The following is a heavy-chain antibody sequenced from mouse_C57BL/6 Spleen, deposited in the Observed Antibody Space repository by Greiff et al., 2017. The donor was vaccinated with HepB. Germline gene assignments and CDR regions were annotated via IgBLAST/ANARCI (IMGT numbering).Heavy chain of an antibody. V-gene: IGHV1-69*01. CDR1: GYTFTSYW. Sequence: QVQLKQPGAELVMPGASVKLSCKASGYTFTSYWMHWVKQRPGQGLEWIGEIDPSDSYTNYNQKFKGKSTLTVDKSSSTAYMQLSSLTSEDSAVYYCARGYDAPSLGYWGQGTTLTVSS. J-gene: IGHJ2*01. D-gene: IGHD2-2*01. CDR3: ARGYDAPSLGY. CDR2: IDPSDSYT.